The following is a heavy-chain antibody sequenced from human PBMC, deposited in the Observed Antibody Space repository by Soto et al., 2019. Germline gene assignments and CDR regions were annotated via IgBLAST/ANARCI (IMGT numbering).Heavy chain of an antibody. Sequence: QVQLVESGGGLVKPGGSLRLSCEASGFTLSDYYMTWIRQAPGKGLEWISYISSSATIIYYADSVKGRFTISRDNAKTSPYLQMTSLRADDTAVYYCARAVKQSMVGGEYYYYYMDVWGKGTAVTVSS. CDR3: ARAVKQSMVGGEYYYYYMDV. J-gene: IGHJ6*03. CDR2: ISSSATII. D-gene: IGHD3-10*01. V-gene: IGHV3-11*01. CDR1: GFTLSDYY.